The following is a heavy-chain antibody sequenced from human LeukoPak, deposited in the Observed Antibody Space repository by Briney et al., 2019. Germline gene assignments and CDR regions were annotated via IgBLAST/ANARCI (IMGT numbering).Heavy chain of an antibody. CDR2: ISGRSGST. CDR3: AKQGTGRTEFYAMDV. V-gene: IGHV3-23*01. CDR1: GFTFSSYA. J-gene: IGHJ6*02. Sequence: GGSLRLSCAAPGFTFSSYAMSWVRQAPGKGLEWVSAISGRSGSTHYADSMKGRFTISRDDSKNTLYLQMSSLRAEDTALYCCAKQGTGRTEFYAMDVWGQGATVTVSS. D-gene: IGHD1-1*01.